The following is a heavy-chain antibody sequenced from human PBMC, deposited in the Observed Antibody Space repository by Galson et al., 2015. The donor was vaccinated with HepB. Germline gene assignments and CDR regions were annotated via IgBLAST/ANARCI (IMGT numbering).Heavy chain of an antibody. Sequence: SLRLSCAASGFTFHSFTMHWVRQRPGRGLEWVSLITWNGGRTDYADSVKGRFTISRNNSKNSLYLQMNSLKAEDAALYYCAKTFYYDTTGYSRGYFFGSWGQGTLVTVSS. D-gene: IGHD3-22*01. CDR3: AKTFYYDTTGYSRGYFFGS. J-gene: IGHJ5*01. CDR2: ITWNGGRT. V-gene: IGHV3-43*01. CDR1: GFTFHSFT.